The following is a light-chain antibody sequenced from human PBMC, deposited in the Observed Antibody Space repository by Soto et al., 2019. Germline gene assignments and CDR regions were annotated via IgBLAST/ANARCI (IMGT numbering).Light chain of an antibody. V-gene: IGKV3-11*01. Sequence: EIVLTQSPATLSLSPGERATLSCRASQSVGSYLAWHQQKPGQAPSLLIYDASNRATGIPARFSGSGSGTDFTLTISSLEPEDFAVYYCQQRSNWPLTFGGGTKVEIK. CDR1: QSVGSY. J-gene: IGKJ4*01. CDR3: QQRSNWPLT. CDR2: DAS.